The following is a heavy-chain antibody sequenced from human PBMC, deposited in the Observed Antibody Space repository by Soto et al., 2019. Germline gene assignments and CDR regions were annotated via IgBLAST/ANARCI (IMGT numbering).Heavy chain of an antibody. V-gene: IGHV3-15*07. J-gene: IGHJ6*02. CDR1: GFTFSNAW. Sequence: EVQLVESGGGLVKPGGSLRLSCAASGFTFSNAWMNWVRQAPGKGLEWVGRIKSKTDGGTTDYAAPVKGRFTISRDDSKNTLYLQMNSLKTEDTAVYYCTTVDCSSTSCFPNYYYYYGMDVWGQGTTVTVSS. CDR3: TTVDCSSTSCFPNYYYYYGMDV. D-gene: IGHD2-2*01. CDR2: IKSKTDGGTT.